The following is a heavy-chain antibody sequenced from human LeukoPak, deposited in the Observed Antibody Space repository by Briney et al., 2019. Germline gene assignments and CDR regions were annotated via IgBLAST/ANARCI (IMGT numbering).Heavy chain of an antibody. CDR3: ARDYYYGSGYYRGFDY. CDR1: GGSISGYY. Sequence: SETLSLICTASGGSISGYYWSWIRQPPGKGLEWIGYIIYSGGANYNPSPKSRVTISVDASKNQFPLKLSSSTAAGTAVYYYARDYYYGSGYYRGFDYWGQGTLVTVSS. CDR2: IIYSGGA. D-gene: IGHD3-22*01. J-gene: IGHJ4*02. V-gene: IGHV4-59*01.